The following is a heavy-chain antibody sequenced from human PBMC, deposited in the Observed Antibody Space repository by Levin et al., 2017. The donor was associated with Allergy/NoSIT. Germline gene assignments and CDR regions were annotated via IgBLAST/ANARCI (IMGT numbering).Heavy chain of an antibody. V-gene: IGHV4-59*01. D-gene: IGHD5-18*01. CDR2: IYYSGST. J-gene: IGHJ4*02. Sequence: SQTLSLTCTVSGGSISSYYWSWIRQPPGKGLEWIGYIYYSGSTNYNPSLKSRVTISVDTSKNQFSLKLSSVTAADTAVYYCARTRVRWRGYSYGYDPCFDYWGQGTLVTVSS. CDR3: ARTRVRWRGYSYGYDPCFDY. CDR1: GGSISSYY.